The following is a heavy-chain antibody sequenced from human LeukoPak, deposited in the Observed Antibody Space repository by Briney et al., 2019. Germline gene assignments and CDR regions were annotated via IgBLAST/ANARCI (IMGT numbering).Heavy chain of an antibody. D-gene: IGHD4-17*01. Sequence: PGRSLRLSCAASGFTFSSYAMHWVRQAPGKGLEWVTLISDDGSNKYYADSVKGRFTISRDNSKNTLYLQMNSLRPEDTAGYYCARDTHYGSPNYFDYWGQGTLVTVSS. CDR3: ARDTHYGSPNYFDY. J-gene: IGHJ4*02. CDR1: GFTFSSYA. V-gene: IGHV3-30-3*01. CDR2: ISDDGSNK.